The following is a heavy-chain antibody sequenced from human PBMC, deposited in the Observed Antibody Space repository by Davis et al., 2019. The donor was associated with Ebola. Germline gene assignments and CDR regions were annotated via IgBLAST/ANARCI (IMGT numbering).Heavy chain of an antibody. Sequence: MPSETLSLTCAVYGGSFSGYYWSWIRQPPGKGLEWIGEINHSGSTNYNPSLKSRVTISVDTSKNQFSLKLSSVTAADTAVYYCARLRVAAGREGWFDPWGQGTLVTVSS. D-gene: IGHD2-8*02. J-gene: IGHJ5*02. CDR1: GGSFSGYY. CDR3: ARLRVAAGREGWFDP. CDR2: INHSGST. V-gene: IGHV4-34*01.